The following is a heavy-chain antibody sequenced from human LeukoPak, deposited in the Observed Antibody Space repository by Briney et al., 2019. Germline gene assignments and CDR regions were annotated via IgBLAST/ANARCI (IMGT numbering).Heavy chain of an antibody. J-gene: IGHJ4*02. CDR3: ARPGDTYGGKTRGQYFDY. Sequence: SETLSLTCTVSGGSISSYYWSWIRQPAGKGLEWIGRIYTSGSTNYNPSLKSRVTMSVDTSKNQFSLKLSSVTAADTAVYYCARPGDTYGGKTRGQYFDYWGQGTLVTVSS. V-gene: IGHV4-4*07. CDR1: GGSISSYY. CDR2: IYTSGST. D-gene: IGHD4-23*01.